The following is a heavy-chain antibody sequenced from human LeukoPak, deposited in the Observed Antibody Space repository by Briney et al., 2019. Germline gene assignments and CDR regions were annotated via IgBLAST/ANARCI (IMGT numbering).Heavy chain of an antibody. Sequence: PGGSLRLSCVGSGVIVRSNYMTWVRQAPGKGLEWVSILYHGGSTYYADSVKGRFSISRDTSKNTLYLQMNSLRAEDTAVYSCAKDVKFSWPFYFDYWGQGILVTVSS. CDR1: GVIVRSNY. V-gene: IGHV3-66*01. CDR2: LYHGGST. J-gene: IGHJ4*02. D-gene: IGHD5-12*01. CDR3: AKDVKFSWPFYFDY.